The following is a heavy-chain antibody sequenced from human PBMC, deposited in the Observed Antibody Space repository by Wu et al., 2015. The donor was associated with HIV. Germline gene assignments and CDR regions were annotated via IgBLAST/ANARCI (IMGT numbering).Heavy chain of an antibody. J-gene: IGHJ6*03. CDR3: ARALPSVRYYYYYMDV. CDR1: GGSFKNFA. V-gene: IGHV1-69*13. CDR2: SIPFSGTA. Sequence: QVHVVQSGAEVKKAGSSVKVSCKASGGSFKNFAITWVRQAPGQGLEWLGRSIPFSGTANYEQKFQDRVTLTADESTNTVYMELSSLKYEDTAVYYCARALPSVRYYYYYMDVWGKGTTVTVSS.